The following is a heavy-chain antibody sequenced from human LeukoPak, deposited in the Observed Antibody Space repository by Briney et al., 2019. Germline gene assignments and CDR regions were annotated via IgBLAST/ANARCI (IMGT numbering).Heavy chain of an antibody. J-gene: IGHJ4*02. CDR3: AKAENGLDY. CDR2: ITGSGGST. V-gene: IGHV3-23*01. D-gene: IGHD2-8*01. CDR1: GFTFSSSV. Sequence: PGGSLRLSYAASGFTFSSSVMSWVRQAPGKGLEWVSSITGSGGSTYYADSVKGRFSISRDNSKNTLYLQMNSLRAEDTAVYYCAKAENGLDYWGQGTLVTVSS.